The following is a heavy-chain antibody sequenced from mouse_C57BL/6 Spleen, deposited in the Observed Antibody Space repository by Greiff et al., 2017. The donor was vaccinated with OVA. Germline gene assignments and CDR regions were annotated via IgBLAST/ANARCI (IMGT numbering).Heavy chain of an antibody. Sequence: EVKLEESGGGLVQPGGSMKLSCVASGFTFSNYWMNWVRQSPEKGLEWVAQIRLKSDNYATHYAESVKGRFTISRDDSKSRVYLQMNNLRAEDTGIYYCTDYYGSSPYAMDDWGQGTSVTVSS. D-gene: IGHD1-1*01. CDR2: IRLKSDNYAT. CDR1: GFTFSNYW. V-gene: IGHV6-3*01. CDR3: TDYYGSSPYAMDD. J-gene: IGHJ4*01.